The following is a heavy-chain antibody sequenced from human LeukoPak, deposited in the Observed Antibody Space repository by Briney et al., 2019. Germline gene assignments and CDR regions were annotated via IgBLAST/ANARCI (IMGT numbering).Heavy chain of an antibody. CDR3: AKDLKQWTTPEDNWFDP. CDR2: LSYDGGNK. Sequence: GGSLRLSCAASGFTFRSYGMHWVRQAPGKGLEWVAVLSYDGGNKYFADSVKGRFTISRDNSKNTLYLQMSSLRTEDTAVYYCAKDLKQWTTPEDNWFDPWGQGTLVTVSS. D-gene: IGHD6-19*01. J-gene: IGHJ5*02. V-gene: IGHV3-30*18. CDR1: GFTFRSYG.